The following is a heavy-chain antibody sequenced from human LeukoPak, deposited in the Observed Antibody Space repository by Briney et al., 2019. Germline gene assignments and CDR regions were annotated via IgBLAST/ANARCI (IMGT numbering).Heavy chain of an antibody. CDR1: EYTFIGYY. Sequence: ASVKVSCKASEYTFIGYYLHWVRQAPGQGFEWMGWINPDSGGTQYAQKFQGRVTVTRGTSISTAYMELNKLTSDDTAVYYCARGSQTQSHQPLPNDYRGQGTLVTVSS. V-gene: IGHV1-2*02. J-gene: IGHJ4*02. CDR3: ARGSQTQSHQPLPNDY. D-gene: IGHD2-2*01. CDR2: INPDSGGT.